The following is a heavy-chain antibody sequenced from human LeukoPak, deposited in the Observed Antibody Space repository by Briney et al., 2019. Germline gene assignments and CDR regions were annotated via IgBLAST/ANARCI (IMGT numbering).Heavy chain of an antibody. D-gene: IGHD3-22*01. CDR2: ISSSGSTI. V-gene: IGHV3-11*01. Sequence: GGSLRLSCAASGFTFSDYYLSWIRQEPREGLEWVSYISSSGSTIYYAASVKGRFTISRDNAKNSLYLQMNSLRAEDTAVYYCARKASYYYDSSGYYPWGQGTLVTVSS. CDR1: GFTFSDYY. CDR3: ARKASYYYDSSGYYP. J-gene: IGHJ5*02.